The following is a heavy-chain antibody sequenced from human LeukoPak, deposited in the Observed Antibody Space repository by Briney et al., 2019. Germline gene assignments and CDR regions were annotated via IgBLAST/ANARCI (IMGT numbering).Heavy chain of an antibody. Sequence: ASVKVSCKASGYTFTSYGISWVRQAPGQGLEWMGWISAYNGNTNYAQKLQGRVTMTTDTSTSTAYMELRSLRSDDTAVDYGARGLEFLGKVVPAALTPCAYWGQGTLVTVSS. D-gene: IGHD2-2*01. CDR3: ARGLEFLGKVVPAALTPCAY. CDR1: GYTFTSYG. J-gene: IGHJ4*02. V-gene: IGHV1-18*01. CDR2: ISAYNGNT.